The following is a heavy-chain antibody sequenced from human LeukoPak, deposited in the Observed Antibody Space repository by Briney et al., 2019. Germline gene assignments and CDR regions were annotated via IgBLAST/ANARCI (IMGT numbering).Heavy chain of an antibody. CDR2: IIPIFGTA. CDR3: ARIYYGSGSYYPNGYGMDV. V-gene: IGHV1-69*01. D-gene: IGHD3-10*01. Sequence: SVKVSCKASGGTFSSYAISWVRQAPGQGLEWMGGIIPIFGTANYAQKFQGRVTITADESTSTAYMELSSLRSEDTAVYYCARIYYGSGSYYPNGYGMDVWGQGTTVTVSS. CDR1: GGTFSSYA. J-gene: IGHJ6*02.